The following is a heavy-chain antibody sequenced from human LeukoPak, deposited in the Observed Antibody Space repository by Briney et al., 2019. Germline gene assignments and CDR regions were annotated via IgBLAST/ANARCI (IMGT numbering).Heavy chain of an antibody. CDR3: ARVVGTKSFDY. V-gene: IGHV3-7*01. Sequence: GGSLRLSCAASGFTFNGYWMSWVRQAPGKGLEWVANIKEDGSAQYYVGSVKGRFTISRDNAKNSLNLQMNSLRAEDTGVYYCARVVGTKSFDYWGLGTLVTVSS. D-gene: IGHD1-26*01. J-gene: IGHJ4*02. CDR2: IKEDGSAQ. CDR1: GFTFNGYW.